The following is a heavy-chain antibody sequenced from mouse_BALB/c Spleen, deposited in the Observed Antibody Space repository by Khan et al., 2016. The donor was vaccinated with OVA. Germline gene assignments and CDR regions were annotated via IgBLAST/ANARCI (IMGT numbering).Heavy chain of an antibody. J-gene: IGHJ4*01. CDR3: GRSTSYGSGLSAMSY. CDR2: IAPGSGSN. Sequence: DLVKPGASVKLSCKASGYTFTSYWINWIKQRPGQGLEWIGRIAPGSGSNNYNEMFKGKATLNVDTSSTTAYIQVRSLSSEYSAVYFCGRSTSYGSGLSAMSYWCQGTSFTVSA. D-gene: IGHD1-1*01. CDR1: GYTFTSYW. V-gene: IGHV1S41*01.